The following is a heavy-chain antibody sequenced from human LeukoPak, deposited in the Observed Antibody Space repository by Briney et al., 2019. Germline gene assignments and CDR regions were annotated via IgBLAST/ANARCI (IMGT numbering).Heavy chain of an antibody. Sequence: NASETLSLTCTVSGGSISSYYWSWIRQPPGKGLEWIGYIYYSGSTNYNPSLKSRVTISVDTSKNQFSLKLSSVTAADTAVYYCARSRGSGSYYNDYWGQGTLVTVSS. CDR3: ARSRGSGSYYNDY. V-gene: IGHV4-59*08. D-gene: IGHD3-10*01. J-gene: IGHJ4*02. CDR1: GGSISSYY. CDR2: IYYSGST.